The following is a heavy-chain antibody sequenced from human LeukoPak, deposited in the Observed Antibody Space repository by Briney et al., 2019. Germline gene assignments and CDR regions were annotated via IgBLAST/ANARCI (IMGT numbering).Heavy chain of an antibody. J-gene: IGHJ4*02. V-gene: IGHV3-66*01. Sequence: PVGSLRLSSAASVVTAISKYMSCGPPAPGKGLECGSVVYSTVDTRYAEHVKGRFTISRDNSKNTLYLKMNRLRGEDTAVYYCARDDYDSNGYYLFDCWGQGNLVTVSS. CDR1: VVTAISKY. D-gene: IGHD3-22*01. CDR2: VYSTVDT. CDR3: ARDDYDSNGYYLFDC.